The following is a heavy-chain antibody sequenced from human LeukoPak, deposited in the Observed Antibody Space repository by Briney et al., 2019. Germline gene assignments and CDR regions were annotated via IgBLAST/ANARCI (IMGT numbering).Heavy chain of an antibody. CDR2: IYPGDSYPGNSNT. CDR1: GYDFTSYW. Sequence: GESLKISCETSGYDFTSYWIGWVRQKPGEGLEWIGIIYPGDSYPGNSNTKYSPSFRGHVTMSVNKSISTAYLQWSSLKASDSAIYYCARHMVRGDPLGFDPWGRGTLVTVSS. D-gene: IGHD3-10*01. J-gene: IGHJ5*02. V-gene: IGHV5-51*01. CDR3: ARHMVRGDPLGFDP.